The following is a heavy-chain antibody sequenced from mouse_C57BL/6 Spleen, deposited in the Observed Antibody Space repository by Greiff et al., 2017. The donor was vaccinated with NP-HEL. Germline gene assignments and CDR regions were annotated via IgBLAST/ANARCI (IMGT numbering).Heavy chain of an antibody. Sequence: QVQLKQSGPELVKPGASVKISCKASGYSFTSYYIHWVKQRPGQGLEWIGWIYPGSGNTKYNEKFKGKATLTADTSSSTAYMQLSSLTSEDSAVYYCARRTGDGYLGGWGQGTTLTVSS. CDR3: ARRTGDGYLGG. J-gene: IGHJ2*01. D-gene: IGHD2-3*01. V-gene: IGHV1-66*01. CDR1: GYSFTSYY. CDR2: IYPGSGNT.